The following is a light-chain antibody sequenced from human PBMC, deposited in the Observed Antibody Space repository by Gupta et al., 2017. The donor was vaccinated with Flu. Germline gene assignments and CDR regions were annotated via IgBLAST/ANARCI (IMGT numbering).Light chain of an antibody. J-gene: IGKJ2*02. CDR1: QDVLSRSNNNYS. CDR3: PPYFSNPCT. CDR2: WAS. V-gene: IGKV4-1*01. Sequence: HCTSSQDVLSRSNNNYSLTLYHTKPGQPPTLILSWASARQSGVPARFHGCGSGTDFTLTIRQLQADAVAVSYCPPYFSNPCTFGHVTKL.